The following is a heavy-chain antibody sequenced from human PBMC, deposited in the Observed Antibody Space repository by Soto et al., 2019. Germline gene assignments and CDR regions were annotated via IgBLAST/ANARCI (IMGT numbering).Heavy chain of an antibody. CDR3: ARMRGLGEISPYLDY. Sequence: QVQLQESGPGLVKPSETLSLTCSISGGSISDYQWNWIRQPHGKGLEWIGYIYYSGRTNYNPSLKSRLTISLDSSTRQFSLRLRSVTAADTAVYYWARMRGLGEISPYLDYWGQGALVTVSS. J-gene: IGHJ4*02. CDR1: GGSISDYQ. D-gene: IGHD3-16*01. V-gene: IGHV4-59*01. CDR2: IYYSGRT.